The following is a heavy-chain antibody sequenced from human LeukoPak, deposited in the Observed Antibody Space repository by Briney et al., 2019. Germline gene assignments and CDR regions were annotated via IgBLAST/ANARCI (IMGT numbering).Heavy chain of an antibody. CDR3: EKEEGYYYDSGGYYVEYFQH. Sequence: PGGSLTLSCAASGFTFSSYAMSWVRQPPGKGLEWVSAISVSGGSTYYAASVKGRSTISRDNFNNTLYLPMNRLRAEDTAVYYCEKEEGYYYDSGGYYVEYFQHWGQGTLVTVSS. V-gene: IGHV3-23*01. CDR2: ISVSGGST. CDR1: GFTFSSYA. D-gene: IGHD3-22*01. J-gene: IGHJ1*01.